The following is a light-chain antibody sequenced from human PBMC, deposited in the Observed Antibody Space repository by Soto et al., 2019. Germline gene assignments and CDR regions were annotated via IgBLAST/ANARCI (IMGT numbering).Light chain of an antibody. V-gene: IGKV1-9*01. CDR1: QGISSS. CDR2: AAS. Sequence: DIQLTQSPSFLSASVGARVTIACRASQGISSSLAWYQQKPGKAPKLLISAASTVQSGVPSRFSGTGSATDFPLTISGLQPEDFATYCCQQLNSYPYTLRQWTK. CDR3: QQLNSYPYT. J-gene: IGKJ2*01.